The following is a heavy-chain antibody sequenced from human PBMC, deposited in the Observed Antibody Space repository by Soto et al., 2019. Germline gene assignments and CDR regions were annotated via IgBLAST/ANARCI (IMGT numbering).Heavy chain of an antibody. CDR3: AKDWYRYSYGSAPFDY. D-gene: IGHD5-18*01. J-gene: IGHJ4*02. Sequence: GGSLRLSCAASGFTFDDYAIHWVRQAPGKGLEWVSGISWNSGRIGYADSVKGRFTISRDNAKNALYLQMNSLRTEDTALYYCAKDWYRYSYGSAPFDYWGQGTLVTVSS. CDR2: ISWNSGRI. V-gene: IGHV3-9*01. CDR1: GFTFDDYA.